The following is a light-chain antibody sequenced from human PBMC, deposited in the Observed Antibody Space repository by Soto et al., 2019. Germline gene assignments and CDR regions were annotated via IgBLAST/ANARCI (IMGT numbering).Light chain of an antibody. V-gene: IGKV3-15*01. CDR2: GAS. CDR3: HQYNNWPT. CDR1: QSVSTF. J-gene: IGKJ1*01. Sequence: EIVMTQSPATLSVSPGERATLSCRASQSVSTFLAWYQQKPGQAPRLLIYGASTKATGIPARFSGSGSGTEFTLTISSLQSEDFAVYYCHQYNNWPTFGQGTNVEIK.